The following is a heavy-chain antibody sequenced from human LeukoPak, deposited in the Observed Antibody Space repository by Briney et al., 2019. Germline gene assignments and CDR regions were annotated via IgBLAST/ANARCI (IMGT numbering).Heavy chain of an antibody. V-gene: IGHV3-74*01. CDR3: ARSGSGYFDY. CDR1: EFTFSNYW. J-gene: IGHJ4*02. CDR2: INSGGSST. Sequence: PGGSLRLSCAASEFTFSNYWMHWVRQAPGKGLVWVSRINSGGSSTSYAESVKGRFTISRDNAKNTLYLQMNSLRAEDTAVYYCARSGSGYFDYWGQGSLVTVSS.